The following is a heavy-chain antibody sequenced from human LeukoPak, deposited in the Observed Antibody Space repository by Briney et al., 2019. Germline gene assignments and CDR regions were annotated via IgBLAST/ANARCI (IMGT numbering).Heavy chain of an antibody. CDR2: ISSGGFST. CDR3: TKLVGSNSDY. CDR1: GPTLRSYA. D-gene: IGHD5-24*01. V-gene: IGHV3-23*01. J-gene: IGHJ4*02. Sequence: PGGSLRLSCAVFGPTLRSYALNWVRQAPGKGLEWVSTISSGGFSTNYADSVKGRFTVSRDKSDSTLFLQMNNLRAEDTAIYYCTKLVGSNSDYWGQGTLVIVSS.